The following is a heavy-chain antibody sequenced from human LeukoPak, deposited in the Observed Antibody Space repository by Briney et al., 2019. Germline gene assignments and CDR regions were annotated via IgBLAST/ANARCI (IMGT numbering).Heavy chain of an antibody. CDR2: IKQDGSEE. CDR3: ATNRWFGEPDY. CDR1: GFTFSNYW. J-gene: IGHJ4*02. V-gene: IGHV3-7*01. Sequence: PAGGSLRLSCAASGFTFSNYWMSWVRQAPGKGLEWVANIKQDGSEEYYVGSVKGRFTISRDNAKNSLYLQMNSLRAEDTAVYYCATNRWFGEPDYRGQGTLVTVSS. D-gene: IGHD3-10*01.